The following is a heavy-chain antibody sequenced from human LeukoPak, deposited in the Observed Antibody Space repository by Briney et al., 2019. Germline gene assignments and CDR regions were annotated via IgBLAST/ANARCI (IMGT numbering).Heavy chain of an antibody. J-gene: IGHJ5*02. Sequence: SETLSLTCAVSGGSISSGSYYWSWIRQPAGKGLEWIGYIYYSGSTNYNPSLKSRVTISVDTSKNQFSLKLSSVTAADTAVYYCARRGPPRTMLRGVKSGWFDPWGQGTLVTVSS. V-gene: IGHV4-61*10. CDR3: ARRGPPRTMLRGVKSGWFDP. CDR2: IYYSGST. CDR1: GGSISSGSYY. D-gene: IGHD3-10*01.